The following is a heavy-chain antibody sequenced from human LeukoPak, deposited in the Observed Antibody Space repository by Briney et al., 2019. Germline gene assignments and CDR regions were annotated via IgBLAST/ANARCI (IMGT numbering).Heavy chain of an antibody. CDR1: GFRFSDYS. V-gene: IGHV3-48*01. Sequence: GGPLRLSCAASGFRFSDYSMNWVRQATGKALEWISYIGIDSGNTHYADSVKGRFTISGDKAKNSLYLQMHSLRVEDTAVYYCARDYKYAFDNWGQGTLVTVSS. CDR2: IGIDSGNT. CDR3: ARDYKYAFDN. J-gene: IGHJ4*02. D-gene: IGHD5-24*01.